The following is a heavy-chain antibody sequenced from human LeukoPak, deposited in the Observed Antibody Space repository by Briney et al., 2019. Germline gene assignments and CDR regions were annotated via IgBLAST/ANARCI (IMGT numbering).Heavy chain of an antibody. CDR2: INPNSGVT. Sequence: ASVKVSCKASGYTFTGYYMHWVRQAPGQRLEWMGWINPNSGVTNYLQKFQGRVTMTRDTSISTAYMELSRLRSDDTAVYYCERDPGGARAAEKDYWGQGTLVTVSS. D-gene: IGHD6-13*01. CDR1: GYTFTGYY. V-gene: IGHV1-2*02. CDR3: ERDPGGARAAEKDY. J-gene: IGHJ4*02.